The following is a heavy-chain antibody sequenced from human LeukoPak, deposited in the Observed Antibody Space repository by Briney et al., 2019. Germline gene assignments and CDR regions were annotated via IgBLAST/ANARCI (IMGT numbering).Heavy chain of an antibody. D-gene: IGHD5-24*01. J-gene: IGHJ3*02. Sequence: SETLSLTCTVSGGSISNYYWSWMRQPPGKGLEWIGYIDYRGSTTYNPSLKSRVTISVDTSKNQFSLRLSSVTAADTAVYYCATPSWSRDGYVGAFDIWGQGTMVTVSS. V-gene: IGHV4-59*08. CDR1: GGSISNYY. CDR3: ATPSWSRDGYVGAFDI. CDR2: IDYRGST.